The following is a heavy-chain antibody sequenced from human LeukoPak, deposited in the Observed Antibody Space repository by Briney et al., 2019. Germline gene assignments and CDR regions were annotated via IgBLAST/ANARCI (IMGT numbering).Heavy chain of an antibody. V-gene: IGHV3-11*01. D-gene: IGHD3-16*01. J-gene: IGHJ6*02. CDR2: ISSSGSTI. Sequence: GGSLRLSCAASGLTFSDYYMSWIRQAPGKGLEWVSYISSSGSTIYYADSVKGRFTISRDNAKNSLYLQMNSLRAEDTAVYYCATVGLGYYYYGMDVWGQGTTVTVSS. CDR1: GLTFSDYY. CDR3: ATVGLGYYYYGMDV.